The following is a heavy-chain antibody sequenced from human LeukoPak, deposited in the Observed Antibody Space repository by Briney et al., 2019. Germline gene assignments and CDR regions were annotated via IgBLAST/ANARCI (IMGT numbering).Heavy chain of an antibody. D-gene: IGHD2-15*01. V-gene: IGHV1-69*04. CDR3: AREVCSGGSCYRPLDY. Sequence: ASVKVSCKASGGTFSSYAISWVRQAPGQGLEWMGRIIPILGIANYAQKFQGRVTITADKSTGTAYMELSSLRSEDTAVYYRAREVCSGGSCYRPLDYWGQGTLVTVSS. CDR1: GGTFSSYA. CDR2: IIPILGIA. J-gene: IGHJ4*02.